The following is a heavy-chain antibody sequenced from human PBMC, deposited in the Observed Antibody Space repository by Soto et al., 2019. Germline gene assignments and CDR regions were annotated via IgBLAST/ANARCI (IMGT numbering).Heavy chain of an antibody. CDR3: ARDTRYDAYYYYGMDV. CDR1: GFTVSSNY. J-gene: IGHJ6*02. D-gene: IGHD5-12*01. V-gene: IGHV3-53*02. Sequence: EVQLVETGGGLIQPGGSLRLSCAASGFTVSSNYMSWVRQAPGKGLEWVSVIYSGGSTYYADSVKGRFTISGDNSKNTLYLQMNSLRAEDTAVYYCARDTRYDAYYYYGMDVWGQGTTVTVSS. CDR2: IYSGGST.